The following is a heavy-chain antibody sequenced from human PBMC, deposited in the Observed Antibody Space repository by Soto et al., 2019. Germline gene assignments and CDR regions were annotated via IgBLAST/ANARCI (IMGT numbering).Heavy chain of an antibody. Sequence: GGSLRLSCAASGFTFSDHYMDWVRQAPGKGLEWVGRTRKKTNSYSTEYAASVKGRFTISRDDSKNSLYLQMNSLKTEDAAVYYCTKVGSGFNYDDWGQGTLVTVSS. CDR3: TKVGSGFNYDD. J-gene: IGHJ4*02. CDR1: GFTFSDHY. CDR2: TRKKTNSYST. V-gene: IGHV3-72*01. D-gene: IGHD5-12*01.